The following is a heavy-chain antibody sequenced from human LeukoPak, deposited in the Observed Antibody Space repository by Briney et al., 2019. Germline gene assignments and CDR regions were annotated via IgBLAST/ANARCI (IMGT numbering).Heavy chain of an antibody. CDR1: EFPSGSYW. V-gene: IGHV3-7*01. Sequence: GGSLRLSCAASEFPSGSYWMTWVRQTARKGLEWVANIKLDGSEKSYVDSVKGRFTISRDNAKNSLYLQMNDLRVDDTALYYCARGHYGMDVWGQGTTVTVSS. CDR2: IKLDGSEK. CDR3: ARGHYGMDV. J-gene: IGHJ6*02.